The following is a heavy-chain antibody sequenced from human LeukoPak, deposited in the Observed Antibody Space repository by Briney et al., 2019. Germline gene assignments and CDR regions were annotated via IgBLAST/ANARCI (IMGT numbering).Heavy chain of an antibody. D-gene: IGHD2-2*03. CDR2: IKQDGSEK. V-gene: IGHV3-7*01. CDR1: GFTFSSYA. CDR3: ARRLDYYGMDV. J-gene: IGHJ6*02. Sequence: GGSLRLSCAASGFTFSSYAMSWVRQAPGKGLEWVANIKQDGSEKYYVDSVKGRFTISRDNAKNSLYLQMNSLRAEDTAVYYCARRLDYYGMDVWGQGTTVTVSS.